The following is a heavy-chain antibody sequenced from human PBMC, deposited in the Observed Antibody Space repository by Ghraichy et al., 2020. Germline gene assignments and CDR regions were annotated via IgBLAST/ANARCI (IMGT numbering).Heavy chain of an antibody. Sequence: SGPTLVKPTQTLTLTCTFSGFSLSTSGVGVGWIRQPPGKALEWLALIYWDDDKRYSPSLKSSLTITKDTSKNQVVLTMTNMDPVDTATYYCAHLSLRYFDWFPGDAFDIWGQGTMVTVSS. CDR3: AHLSLRYFDWFPGDAFDI. CDR2: IYWDDDK. V-gene: IGHV2-5*02. J-gene: IGHJ3*02. CDR1: GFSLSTSGVG. D-gene: IGHD3-9*01.